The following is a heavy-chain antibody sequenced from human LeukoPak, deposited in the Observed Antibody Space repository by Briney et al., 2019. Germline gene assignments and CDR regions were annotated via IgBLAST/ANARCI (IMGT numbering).Heavy chain of an antibody. J-gene: IGHJ3*02. D-gene: IGHD2-2*01. Sequence: PGGSLRLSCVASGFTFRSYSMNWVRQAPGKGLEWVSYISSTSGTIYYADSMKGRFTISRDNAKNSLYLQMNGLRAEDTAVYYCARELVVPAAISSYDAFDIWAKGQWSPSLQ. CDR3: ARELVVPAAISSYDAFDI. CDR1: GFTFRSYS. V-gene: IGHV3-48*04. CDR2: ISSTSGTI.